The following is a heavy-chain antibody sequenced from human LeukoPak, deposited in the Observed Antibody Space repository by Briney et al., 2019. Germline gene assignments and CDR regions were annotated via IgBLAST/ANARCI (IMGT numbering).Heavy chain of an antibody. CDR1: GFTFDDYA. Sequence: GGSLRLSCAASGFTFDDYAMHWVRQAPGKGLEWVSLISWDGGSTYYADSVKGRFTISRDNSKNSPYLQMNSLRAEDTALYYCAKDKVGSGSYFGYMDVWGKGTTVTVSS. D-gene: IGHD3-10*01. V-gene: IGHV3-43D*03. CDR3: AKDKVGSGSYFGYMDV. CDR2: ISWDGGST. J-gene: IGHJ6*03.